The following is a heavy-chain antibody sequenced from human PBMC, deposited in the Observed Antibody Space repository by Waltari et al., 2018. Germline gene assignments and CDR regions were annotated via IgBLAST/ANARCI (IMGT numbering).Heavy chain of an antibody. V-gene: IGHV1-3*01. CDR2: INAGNGNT. CDR1: GYTFTSYA. Sequence: QVQLVQSGAEMKKPGASVKVSCKASGYTFTSYAMHWVRQAPGQRLEWMGWINAGNGNTKYSQKFQGRVTITRDTSASTAYMELSSLRSEDTAVYYCARNKGYCSGGSCPPRYFDYWGQGTLVTVSS. J-gene: IGHJ4*02. D-gene: IGHD2-15*01. CDR3: ARNKGYCSGGSCPPRYFDY.